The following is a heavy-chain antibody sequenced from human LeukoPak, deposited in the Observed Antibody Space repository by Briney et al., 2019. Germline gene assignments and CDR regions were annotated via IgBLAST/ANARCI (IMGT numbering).Heavy chain of an antibody. V-gene: IGHV3-23*01. CDR2: ISDSGGST. CDR1: GFNFNNYV. D-gene: IGHD3/OR15-3a*01. Sequence: GGSLRLSCAASGFNFNNYVMPWVRQAPGKGPEWVSAISDSGGSTYYADSVKGRFTISRDNSKNTLYLQMNSLRAEDTAVYYCAKGRTVDYWGQGTLVTVSS. J-gene: IGHJ4*02. CDR3: AKGRTVDY.